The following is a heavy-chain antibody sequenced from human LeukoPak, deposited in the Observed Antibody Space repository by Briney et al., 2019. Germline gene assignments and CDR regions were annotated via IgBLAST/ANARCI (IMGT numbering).Heavy chain of an antibody. CDR1: GFTFSDYY. CDR3: ASGYSYKFMDV. D-gene: IGHD5-18*01. V-gene: IGHV3-11*01. J-gene: IGHJ6*03. CDR2: ISSSGSNV. Sequence: GGSLRLSCAASGFTFSDYYMTWIRQAPGKGLEWVSYISSSGSNVYYADSVKGRFTISRDNAKNSLYLQMSSLRAADTAVYYCASGYSYKFMDVWGKGTTVTVSS.